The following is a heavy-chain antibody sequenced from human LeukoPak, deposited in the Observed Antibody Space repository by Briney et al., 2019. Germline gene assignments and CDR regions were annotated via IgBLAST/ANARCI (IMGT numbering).Heavy chain of an antibody. CDR1: GGTFSDYY. V-gene: IGHV4-34*01. J-gene: IGHJ4*02. D-gene: IGHD3-3*01. CDR3: ARWEIITIFGIDY. Sequence: SETLSLTCVVYGGTFSDYYWSWIRQPPGKGLEWIGEINHSGSTNYNPSLKSRVTISVDTSKNQFSLKLSSVTAADTAVYYCARWEIITIFGIDYWGQGTLVTVSS. CDR2: INHSGST.